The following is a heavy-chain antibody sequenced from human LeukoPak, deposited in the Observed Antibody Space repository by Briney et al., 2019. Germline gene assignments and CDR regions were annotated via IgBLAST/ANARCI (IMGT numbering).Heavy chain of an antibody. CDR1: SYTFTNYG. V-gene: IGHV1-18*01. Sequence: GASVKVSCKATSYTFTNYGIIWVRQAPGQGLERMGWISAYNGNTNYAQKLQGRVTMTTDTSTSTAYMELRSLRSDDTAVYYCAREGKVVRGASDYWGQGTLVTVSS. D-gene: IGHD3-10*01. J-gene: IGHJ4*02. CDR2: ISAYNGNT. CDR3: AREGKVVRGASDY.